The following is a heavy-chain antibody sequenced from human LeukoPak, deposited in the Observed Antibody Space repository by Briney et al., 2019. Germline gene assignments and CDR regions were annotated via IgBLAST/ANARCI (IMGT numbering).Heavy chain of an antibody. Sequence: SGGSLRLSCAASGFTFDDYAMHWVRQAPGKGLEWVSGISWNSGSIGYADSVKGRFTISRDNAKNSLYLQMNSLRAEDTALYYCAKGQSSGWCKARFDYWGQGTLVTVSS. V-gene: IGHV3-9*01. D-gene: IGHD6-19*01. CDR1: GFTFDDYA. J-gene: IGHJ4*02. CDR2: ISWNSGSI. CDR3: AKGQSSGWCKARFDY.